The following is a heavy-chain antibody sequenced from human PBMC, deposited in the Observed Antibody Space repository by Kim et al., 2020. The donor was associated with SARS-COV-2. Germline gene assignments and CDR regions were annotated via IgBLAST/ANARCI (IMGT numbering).Heavy chain of an antibody. V-gene: IGHV3-30-3*01. J-gene: IGHJ4*01. CDR3: LAERVGRTFDH. Sequence: GGSLRLSCAASGFTFSAYDLHWVRQAPGKGLEWVALIAHDGSHISYPDSVKGRFIISRDNTKSTLYLQMNSLRPEDTAVYYCLAERVGRTFDHWGHGTLV. CDR1: GFTFSAYD. CDR2: IAHDGSHI. D-gene: IGHD1-1*01.